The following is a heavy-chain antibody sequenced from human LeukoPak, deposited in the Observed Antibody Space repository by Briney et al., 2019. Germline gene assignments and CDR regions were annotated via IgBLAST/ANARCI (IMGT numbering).Heavy chain of an antibody. J-gene: IGHJ4*02. CDR1: GYTLINYD. Sequence: GASVKVSCKASGYTLINYDINWVRQAAGQGPEWMGWMNPKSGNTGYAQRFQGRVTMTRDISINTAYMELNSLRSEDTAVYYCAKAPPPHCSGGRCYSWGFVEDWGQGTLVTVSS. CDR3: AKAPPPHCSGGRCYSWGFVED. CDR2: MNPKSGNT. D-gene: IGHD2-15*01. V-gene: IGHV1-8*01.